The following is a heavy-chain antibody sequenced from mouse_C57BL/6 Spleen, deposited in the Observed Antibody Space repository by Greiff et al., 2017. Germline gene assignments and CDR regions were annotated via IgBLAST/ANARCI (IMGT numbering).Heavy chain of an antibody. CDR1: GYAFSSSW. Sequence: QVQLQQSGPELVKPGASVKISCKASGYAFSSSWMNWVKQRPGKGLEWIGRIYPGDGDTNYNGKFKGKATLTADKSSSTAYMQLSSLTSEDSAVYFCAIGGPDYYGSSYGYFDVWGTGTTVTVSS. CDR3: AIGGPDYYGSSYGYFDV. J-gene: IGHJ1*03. D-gene: IGHD1-1*01. CDR2: IYPGDGDT. V-gene: IGHV1-82*01.